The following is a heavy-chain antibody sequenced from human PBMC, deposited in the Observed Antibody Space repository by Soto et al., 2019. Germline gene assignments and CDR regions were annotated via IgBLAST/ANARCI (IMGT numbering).Heavy chain of an antibody. CDR2: NYYSGIT. Sequence: QVQLQESGPGLVKPSQTLSLTCTVSGGSISSGGYYWTWIRQHPGKGLEWIGYNYYSGITYYNPSLKSRVTSSLDKSKNQFSLKLSSVTAADTAVYYCARGSSIAGLYYGMDVWGQGTTVTVSS. D-gene: IGHD6-6*01. V-gene: IGHV4-31*03. J-gene: IGHJ6*02. CDR1: GGSISSGGYY. CDR3: ARGSSIAGLYYGMDV.